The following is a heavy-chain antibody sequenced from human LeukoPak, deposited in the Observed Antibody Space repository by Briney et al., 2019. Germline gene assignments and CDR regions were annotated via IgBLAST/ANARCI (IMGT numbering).Heavy chain of an antibody. V-gene: IGHV1-18*01. Sequence: ASVKVSCKASGYTFTSYGITWVRQAPGQGLELMGWITPYNGKTSYAQKLQGRVTMTTDTSTSTAYMELRSLRSDDTAVYYCGRDYYGSGRANCDYWGQGTLVTVSS. D-gene: IGHD3-10*01. J-gene: IGHJ4*02. CDR1: GYTFTSYG. CDR3: GRDYYGSGRANCDY. CDR2: ITPYNGKT.